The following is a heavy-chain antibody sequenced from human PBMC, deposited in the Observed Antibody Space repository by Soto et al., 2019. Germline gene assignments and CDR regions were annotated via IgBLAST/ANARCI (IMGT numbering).Heavy chain of an antibody. Sequence: SVKVSCKASGGTFSSYAISWVRQAPGQGLEWMGGIIPIFGTANYAQKFQGRVTITADESTSTAYMELSSLRSEDTAGYYCARDRVEMATTTGFDYWGQGTLVTVSS. CDR1: GGTFSSYA. D-gene: IGHD5-12*01. CDR2: IIPIFGTA. V-gene: IGHV1-69*13. J-gene: IGHJ4*02. CDR3: ARDRVEMATTTGFDY.